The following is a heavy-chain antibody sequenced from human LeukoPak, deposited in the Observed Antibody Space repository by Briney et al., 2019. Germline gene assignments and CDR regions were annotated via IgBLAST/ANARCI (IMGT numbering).Heavy chain of an antibody. CDR1: GGSISNYY. D-gene: IGHD2-2*01. CDR3: ARSRCSSISCASRGAFDI. Sequence: SETLSLTCNVSGGSISNYYWSWIRQPAGKGLELIGRVYTSGSTNYNPSLKSRVTMSVDTSKNQFSQKLSSVTAADTAVYYCARSRCSSISCASRGAFDIWGQGTMVTVSS. CDR2: VYTSGST. V-gene: IGHV4-4*07. J-gene: IGHJ3*02.